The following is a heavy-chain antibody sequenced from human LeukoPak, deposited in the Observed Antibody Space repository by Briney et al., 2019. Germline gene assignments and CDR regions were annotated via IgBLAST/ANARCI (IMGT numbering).Heavy chain of an antibody. Sequence: PSETLSLTCTVSGGSISSYYWSWIRQPPGKGLEWIGYIYYSGSTNYNPSLKSRVTISVDTSKNQFSLKLSSVTAADTAVYYCARLGRDGRIDYWGQGTLVTVSS. V-gene: IGHV4-59*01. D-gene: IGHD5-24*01. CDR2: IYYSGST. J-gene: IGHJ4*02. CDR1: GGSISSYY. CDR3: ARLGRDGRIDY.